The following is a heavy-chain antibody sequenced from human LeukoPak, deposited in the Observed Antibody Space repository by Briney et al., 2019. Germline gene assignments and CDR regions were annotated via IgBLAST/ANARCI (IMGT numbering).Heavy chain of an antibody. CDR3: ARDRRYSPDY. V-gene: IGHV3-74*01. CDR1: GFTFSSYW. Sequence: GGSLRLSCAASGFTFSSYWMHWVRQAPGWGLVWVSTIYSVGSDTLYADSVKGRFTISRDNAKNTLYLQMNSLRAEDTAVYYCARDRRYSPDYWGRGTLVTVSS. J-gene: IGHJ4*02. D-gene: IGHD5-18*01. CDR2: IYSVGSDT.